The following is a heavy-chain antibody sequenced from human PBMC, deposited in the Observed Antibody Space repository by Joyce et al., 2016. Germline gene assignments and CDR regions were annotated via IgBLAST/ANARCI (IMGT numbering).Heavy chain of an antibody. J-gene: IGHJ4*02. Sequence: EVRLEQSRAEMRKSGESLKISCEVSGYNFASYYIGWVRQMPGKGLEWSGVIYPGDSDTTYSPSFQGLVTISVDKSISTAYLQWSSLKASDSAMYYCARQFRVHGGKGYFDLWGQGTLVTVSS. CDR2: IYPGDSDT. V-gene: IGHV5-51*01. CDR3: ARQFRVHGGKGYFDL. CDR1: GYNFASYY. D-gene: IGHD4-23*01.